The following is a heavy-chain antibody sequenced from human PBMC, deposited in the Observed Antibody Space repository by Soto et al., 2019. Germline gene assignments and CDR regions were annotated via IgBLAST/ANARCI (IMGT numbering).Heavy chain of an antibody. Sequence: EVQLVESGGGLVQPGGSLKLSCAASGFTFSGSAMHWVRQASGKGLEWVGRIRSKANSYATAYAASVKGRFTISRDDSKNTAYLQMNSLRVDDTAVYYCAKDKGAGGGSCFDYWGQGTLVTVSS. CDR1: GFTFSGSA. D-gene: IGHD2-15*01. J-gene: IGHJ4*02. V-gene: IGHV3-73*02. CDR2: IRSKANSYAT. CDR3: AKDKGAGGGSCFDY.